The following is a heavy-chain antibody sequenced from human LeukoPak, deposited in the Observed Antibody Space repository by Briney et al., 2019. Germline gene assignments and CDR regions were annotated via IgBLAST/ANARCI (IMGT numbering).Heavy chain of an antibody. Sequence: SGPTLVKPTQTLTLTCTFSGFSLTNTGVGVGWIRQPPGKALEWLALIYWDDDRRYSPSLKSRLTITKDTSKSQVVLTLTNMDPVDTATYYCAHIDSYDMEFDYWGQGALVAVSS. D-gene: IGHD3-9*01. CDR1: GFSLTNTGVG. V-gene: IGHV2-5*02. CDR2: IYWDDDR. CDR3: AHIDSYDMEFDY. J-gene: IGHJ4*02.